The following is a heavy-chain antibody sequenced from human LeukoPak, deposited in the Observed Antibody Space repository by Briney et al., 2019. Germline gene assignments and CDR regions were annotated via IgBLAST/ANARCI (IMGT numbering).Heavy chain of an antibody. CDR1: GGSFSGYY. J-gene: IGHJ3*02. CDR3: ATRRRGYYDSSRAFDI. V-gene: IGHV4-34*01. D-gene: IGHD3-22*01. CDR2: INHSGST. Sequence: SETLSLTCAVYGGSFSGYYWSWIRQPRGKGLEWIGEINHSGSTNYNPSLKSRVTISVDTSKNQFSLKLSSVAAADTAVYYCATRRRGYYDSSRAFDIWGQGTMVTVSS.